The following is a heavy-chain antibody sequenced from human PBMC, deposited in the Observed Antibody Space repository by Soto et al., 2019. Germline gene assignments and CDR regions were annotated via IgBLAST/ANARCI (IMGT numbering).Heavy chain of an antibody. CDR1: GFTFSSYE. Sequence: PGGSLRLSCAASGFTFSSYEMNWVRQAPGKGLEWVSYISSSGSTIYYADSVKGRFTISRDNAKNSLYLQMNSLRAEDTAVYYCARDNKGGYYYSGMDVWGQGTTVTVSS. CDR2: ISSSGSTI. V-gene: IGHV3-48*03. CDR3: ARDNKGGYYYSGMDV. J-gene: IGHJ6*02.